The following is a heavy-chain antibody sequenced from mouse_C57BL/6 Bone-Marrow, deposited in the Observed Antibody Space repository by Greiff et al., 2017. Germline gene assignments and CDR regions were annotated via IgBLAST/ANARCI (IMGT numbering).Heavy chain of an antibody. D-gene: IGHD4-1*02. CDR2: IDPSDSYT. CDR1: GYTFTSYW. J-gene: IGHJ2*01. Sequence: VQLQQPGAELVMPGASVKLSCKASGYTFTSYWMHWVKQRPGQGLEWIGEIDPSDSYTNYNQKFKGKSTLTVDNSSSTAYMQLSSLTSEDSAVYYCARSQLGHYFDYWGQGTTLTVSS. V-gene: IGHV1-69*01. CDR3: ARSQLGHYFDY.